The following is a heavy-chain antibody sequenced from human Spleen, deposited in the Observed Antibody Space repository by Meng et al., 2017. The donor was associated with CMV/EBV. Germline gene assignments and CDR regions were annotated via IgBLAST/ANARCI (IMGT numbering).Heavy chain of an antibody. Sequence: QVQLGQAGAEVKKPGASVKFSCKASGYTFTGYYMHWVRQAPGQGLEWMGWINPNSGGTNYAQKFQGRVTMTRDTSISTAYMELSRLRSDDTAVYYCAAEMGITIFGVVYWGQGTLVTVSS. CDR3: AAEMGITIFGVVY. CDR1: GYTFTGYY. J-gene: IGHJ4*02. CDR2: INPNSGGT. V-gene: IGHV1-2*02. D-gene: IGHD3-3*01.